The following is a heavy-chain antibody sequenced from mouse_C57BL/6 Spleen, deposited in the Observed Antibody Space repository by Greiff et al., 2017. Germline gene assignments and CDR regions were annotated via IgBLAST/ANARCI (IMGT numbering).Heavy chain of an antibody. CDR3: ARLSEGHAWCAY. J-gene: IGHJ3*01. CDR2: IGPNSGGT. CDR1: GYTFTSYW. D-gene: IGHD1-3*01. V-gene: IGHV1-72*01. Sequence: VQLQQSGAELVKPGASVKLSCKASGYTFTSYWMHWVKQRPGRGLEWIGRIGPNSGGTKYNEKFKSKATLTVDKPSSTAYMQLSSLTSEDSAVYYCARLSEGHAWCAYWGQGTLVTVSA.